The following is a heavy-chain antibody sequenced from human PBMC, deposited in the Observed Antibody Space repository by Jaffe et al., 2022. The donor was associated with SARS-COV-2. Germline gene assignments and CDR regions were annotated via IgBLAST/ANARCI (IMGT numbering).Heavy chain of an antibody. Sequence: QVQLVQSGSELKKPGTSVKVSCRASGYSFTTYAVHWVRQAPGQGLEWMGWINTNSGIPTYAQGFRGRFVFSLDTSVTTAYLKISGLKAEDTAVYLCARESGHRSGWDYYYYYMDVWGEGTTVTVSS. V-gene: IGHV7-4-1*02. CDR1: GYSFTTYA. D-gene: IGHD5-18*01. CDR3: ARESGHRSGWDYYYYYMDV. CDR2: INTNSGIP. J-gene: IGHJ6*03.